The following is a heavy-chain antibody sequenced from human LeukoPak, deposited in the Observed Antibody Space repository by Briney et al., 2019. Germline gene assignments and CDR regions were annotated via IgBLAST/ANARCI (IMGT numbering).Heavy chain of an antibody. CDR2: ISYDGSNK. J-gene: IGHJ4*02. V-gene: IGHV3-30-3*01. CDR1: GLIFSSYT. Sequence: GGSLRLSCAASGLIFSSYTMHWVRQAPGKGLEWVALISYDGSNKYYADNVKGRFTISRDNSKNTPYVQMNSLRGEDTAVYYCARGSLFDFDYWGQGTLVTVSS. CDR3: ARGSLFDFDY.